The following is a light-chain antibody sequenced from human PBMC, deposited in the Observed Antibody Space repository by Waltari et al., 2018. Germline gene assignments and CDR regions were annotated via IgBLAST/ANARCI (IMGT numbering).Light chain of an antibody. J-gene: IGLJ3*02. CDR1: SSDVGGYHY. V-gene: IGLV2-14*01. Sequence: QSALTQPASVSGSPGQSITIPCTGTSSDVGGYHYVSWYQQHPGKAPKLMIYEVSNRPSGVSNRFSGSKSGNTASLTISGLQAEDEADYYCSSYTSSSTPWVFGGGTKLTVL. CDR3: SSYTSSSTPWV. CDR2: EVS.